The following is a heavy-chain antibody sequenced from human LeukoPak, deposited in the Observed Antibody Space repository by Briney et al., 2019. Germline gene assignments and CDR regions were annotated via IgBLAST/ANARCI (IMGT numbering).Heavy chain of an antibody. D-gene: IGHD3-10*01. V-gene: IGHV3-23*01. CDR3: AKDRVVLPARGDCFDY. Sequence: EAGGSLRLSCAASGFTFSSYAMTWVRQAPGKGLEWVSSISANSGSTYHADSVKGRFTISRDNSKNTLSLQMDSLRAEDTAIYYCAKDRVVLPARGDCFDYWGQGTLVTVSS. CDR1: GFTFSSYA. J-gene: IGHJ4*02. CDR2: ISANSGST.